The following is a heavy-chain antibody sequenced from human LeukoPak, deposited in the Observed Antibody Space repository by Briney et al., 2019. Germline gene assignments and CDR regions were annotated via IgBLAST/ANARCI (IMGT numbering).Heavy chain of an antibody. V-gene: IGHV4-39*01. D-gene: IGHD3-10*01. J-gene: IGHJ4*02. CDR2: IHYTGST. CDR3: ARLRFSKLDY. CDR1: GGSISSSSYY. Sequence: SETLSLTCSVSGGSISSSSYYWGWIRQPPGKGLEWIGNIHYTGSTYYNPSLKSRVTISVDTSKNQFSLKLSSVTAADTAVYYCARLRFSKLDYWGQGTLVTVSS.